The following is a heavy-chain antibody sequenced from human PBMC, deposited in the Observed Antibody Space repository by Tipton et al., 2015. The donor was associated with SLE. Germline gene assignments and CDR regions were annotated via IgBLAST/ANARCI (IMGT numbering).Heavy chain of an antibody. Sequence: TLSLTCTVSGGSISGFYWSWIRQPDGKGLEWIGRIYSSGSPNYNPSLKSRVTISADTSKNQFSLKLSSVTAADTAVYYCARRHWNDDAVGDDVFDIWGQGTMVTVSS. CDR2: IYSSGSP. J-gene: IGHJ3*02. V-gene: IGHV4-4*07. CDR3: ARRHWNDDAVGDDVFDI. D-gene: IGHD1-1*01. CDR1: GGSISGFY.